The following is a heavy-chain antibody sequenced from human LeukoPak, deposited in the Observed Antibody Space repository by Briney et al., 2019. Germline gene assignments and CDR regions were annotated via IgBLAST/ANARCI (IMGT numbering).Heavy chain of an antibody. CDR2: IRHDGTTK. CDR1: GFTFYNYG. D-gene: IGHD6-13*01. J-gene: IGHJ4*02. V-gene: IGHV3-30*02. Sequence: GGSLRLSCAASGFTFYNYGVNWVRQAPGKGLEWVAFIRHDGTTKYYVDSVKGRFIISRDNSKNTLYLQMNSLRAEDTAVYYCAKHARLAAAGTEHYFDFWGQGSLVTVSS. CDR3: AKHARLAAAGTEHYFDF.